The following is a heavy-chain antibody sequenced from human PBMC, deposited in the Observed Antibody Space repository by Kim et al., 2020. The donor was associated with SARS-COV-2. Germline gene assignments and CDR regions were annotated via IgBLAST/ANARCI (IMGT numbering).Heavy chain of an antibody. CDR3: ARSPYGVRGVTRFDY. Sequence: GESLKISCKGSGYSFTSYWIGWVRQMPGKGLEWMGIIYPGDSDTRYSPSFQGQVTISADKSISTAYLQWSSLKASDTAMYYCARSPYGVRGVTRFDYWGQGTLVTVSS. J-gene: IGHJ4*02. D-gene: IGHD3-10*01. CDR1: GYSFTSYW. CDR2: IYPGDSDT. V-gene: IGHV5-51*01.